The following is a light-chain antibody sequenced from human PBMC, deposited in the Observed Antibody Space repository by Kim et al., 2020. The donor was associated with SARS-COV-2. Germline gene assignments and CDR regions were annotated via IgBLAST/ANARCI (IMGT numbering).Light chain of an antibody. CDR1: QSVSSF. V-gene: IGKV3-11*01. CDR2: DTS. CDR3: QQRSNWPPWT. Sequence: LSPGERATLSCRASQSVSSFLAWFQHRPGQAPRLLIYDTSKRATGTPGRFSGSGSGTDFTLTSSSLEPEDFAVYYWQQRSNWPPWTFGQGTKLEI. J-gene: IGKJ1*01.